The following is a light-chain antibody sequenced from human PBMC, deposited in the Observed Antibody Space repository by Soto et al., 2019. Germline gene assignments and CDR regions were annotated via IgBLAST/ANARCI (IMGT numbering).Light chain of an antibody. CDR3: CSYAGSHFL. V-gene: IGLV2-11*01. J-gene: IGLJ2*01. Sequence: QSVPTQPRPVYGSSGQSVPTSCTRTNSDVGGYNYVSWYQKLPGKAPKLMIYYVSQPPSGVPDRFSGSKSGNTASLTISGLQAEDEADYYGCSYAGSHFLFGGGTKLTGL. CDR2: YVS. CDR1: NSDVGGYNY.